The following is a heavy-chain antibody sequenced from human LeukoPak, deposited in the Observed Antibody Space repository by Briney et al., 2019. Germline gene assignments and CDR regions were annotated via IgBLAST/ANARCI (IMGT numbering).Heavy chain of an antibody. CDR2: ISGSGDST. V-gene: IGHV3-23*01. D-gene: IGHD2-2*02. J-gene: IGHJ4*02. Sequence: GGSLRLSCAASGFTFSSYAMSWVRQAPGKGLEWVSTISGSGDSTYSADSVKGRFTISRDNSKNTLYLQMNSLRAEDTAVYYCAKPDCSSTSCYTLDSWGQGTLVTVSS. CDR3: AKPDCSSTSCYTLDS. CDR1: GFTFSSYA.